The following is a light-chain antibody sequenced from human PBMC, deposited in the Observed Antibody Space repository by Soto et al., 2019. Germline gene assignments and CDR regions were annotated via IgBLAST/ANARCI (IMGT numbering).Light chain of an antibody. Sequence: EVVLTQSPATLSLSPGGRATLSCRASQSVSIDFAWYQQKPGQVPRLLIYDASNRATGIPARFSGSGSGTDFTLTISSLEPEDFAFYYCQHRHNFGPGTKVDIK. V-gene: IGKV3-11*01. CDR3: QHRHN. CDR2: DAS. CDR1: QSVSID. J-gene: IGKJ3*01.